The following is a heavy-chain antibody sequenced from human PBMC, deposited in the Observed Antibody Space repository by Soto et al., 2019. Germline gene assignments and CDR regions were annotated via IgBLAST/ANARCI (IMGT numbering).Heavy chain of an antibody. Sequence: EVQLLESGGGLAQPGGSLRLSCAASAFTFSSYAMSWVRQAPGKGLEWVSAVSGSGDSTYYADSVKGRFTISRDNSKNTLYLQMTSLRAKDTAVYYCAKGRASDCPGCTQDYWGQGTLVTVSS. CDR1: AFTFSSYA. D-gene: IGHD2-21*02. V-gene: IGHV3-23*01. CDR2: VSGSGDST. J-gene: IGHJ4*02. CDR3: AKGRASDCPGCTQDY.